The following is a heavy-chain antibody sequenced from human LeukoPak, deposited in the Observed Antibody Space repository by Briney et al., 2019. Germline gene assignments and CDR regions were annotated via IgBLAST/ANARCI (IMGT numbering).Heavy chain of an antibody. CDR3: ARGLLVFPTDY. J-gene: IGHJ4*02. CDR2: IIPIFGTA. D-gene: IGHD3-3*02. Sequence: ASVKVSCKASGGTFSSYAISWVRQAPGQGLEWMGGIIPIFGTANYAQKFQGRVTITTDESTSTAYMELSSLRSDDTAVYYCARGLLVFPTDYWGQGTLVTVSS. V-gene: IGHV1-69*05. CDR1: GGTFSSYA.